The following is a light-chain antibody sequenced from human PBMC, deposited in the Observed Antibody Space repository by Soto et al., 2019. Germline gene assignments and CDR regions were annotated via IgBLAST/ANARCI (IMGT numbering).Light chain of an antibody. CDR2: AAS. V-gene: IGKV1-39*01. J-gene: IGKJ1*01. CDR3: QQYGTSPQT. CDR1: QSISSY. Sequence: IQMTQSPSSLAASVRDRITLTCRASQSISSYLNWYQQKPGKAPKLLIFAASSLQSGVPSRFSGSRSGTDFTLTIRRLEPEDFAVYYCQQYGTSPQTFGEGNKVDIK.